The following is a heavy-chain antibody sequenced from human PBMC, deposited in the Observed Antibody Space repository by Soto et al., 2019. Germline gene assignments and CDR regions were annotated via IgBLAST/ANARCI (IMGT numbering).Heavy chain of an antibody. Sequence: GGSLRLSCAASGFTFSSYGMHWVRQAPGKGLEWVAVISYDGSNKYYADSVKGRFTISRDNSKNTLYLQMNSLRAEDTAVYYCTVATPEDYYYYGMDVWGQGTTVTVSS. CDR1: GFTFSSYG. V-gene: IGHV3-30*03. D-gene: IGHD1-26*01. J-gene: IGHJ6*02. CDR3: TVATPEDYYYYGMDV. CDR2: ISYDGSNK.